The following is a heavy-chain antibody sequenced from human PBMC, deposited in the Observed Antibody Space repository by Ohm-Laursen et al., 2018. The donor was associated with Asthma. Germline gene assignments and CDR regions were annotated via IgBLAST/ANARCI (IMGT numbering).Heavy chain of an antibody. J-gene: IGHJ6*02. CDR2: IIPIFGTA. V-gene: IGHV1-69*01. CDR1: GGTFSSYA. CDR3: ARGPSYDFWSGYYKGSYGMDV. Sequence: SSVKVSCKASGGTFSSYAISWVRQAPGQGLEWMGGIIPIFGTANYAQKFQGRVTITADESTSTAYMELSSLRSEDTAVYCCARGPSYDFWSGYYKGSYGMDVWGQGTTVTVSS. D-gene: IGHD3-3*01.